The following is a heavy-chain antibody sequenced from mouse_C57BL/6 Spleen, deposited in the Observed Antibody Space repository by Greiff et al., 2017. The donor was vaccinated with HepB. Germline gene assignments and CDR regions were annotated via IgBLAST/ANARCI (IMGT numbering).Heavy chain of an antibody. CDR3: ARWGGNYSYYYAMDY. Sequence: QVQLQQPGAELVMPGASVKLSCKASGYTFTSYWMHWVKQRPGQGLEWIGEIDPSDSYTNYNQKFKGKSTLTVDKSSSTAYIQLSSLTSEDSAVYYCARWGGNYSYYYAMDYWGQGTSVTVSS. CDR2: IDPSDSYT. D-gene: IGHD2-1*01. J-gene: IGHJ4*01. CDR1: GYTFTSYW. V-gene: IGHV1-69*01.